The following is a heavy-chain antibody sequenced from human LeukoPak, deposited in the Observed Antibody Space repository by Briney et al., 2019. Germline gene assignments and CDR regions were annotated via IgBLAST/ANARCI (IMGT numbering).Heavy chain of an antibody. D-gene: IGHD3-22*01. Sequence: AGGSLRLSCAVSGITLSNYGMSWVRQAPGKGLEWVAGISDSGSNTKYADSVKGRFTSSRDNPKNTLYLQMNGLSAEATAVYFCAKRGVVIRVILVGFHKEAYYFDSWGQGALVTVSS. V-gene: IGHV3-23*01. CDR3: AKRGVVIRVILVGFHKEAYYFDS. J-gene: IGHJ4*02. CDR1: GITLSNYG. CDR2: ISDSGSNT.